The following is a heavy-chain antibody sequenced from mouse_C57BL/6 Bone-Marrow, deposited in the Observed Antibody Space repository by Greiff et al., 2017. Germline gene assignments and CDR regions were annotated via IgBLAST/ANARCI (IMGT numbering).Heavy chain of an antibody. CDR3: ARWDDYYGSLVV. CDR2: INPNNGGT. Sequence: EVQLQQSGPELVKPGASVKISCKASGYTFTDYYMNWVKQSQGKSLEWIGDINPNNGGTSYNQKFKGKVTLTVDKSSSTAYMELRSLTSEDSAVYYCARWDDYYGSLVVWGTGTTVTVTS. V-gene: IGHV1-26*01. D-gene: IGHD1-1*01. J-gene: IGHJ1*03. CDR1: GYTFTDYY.